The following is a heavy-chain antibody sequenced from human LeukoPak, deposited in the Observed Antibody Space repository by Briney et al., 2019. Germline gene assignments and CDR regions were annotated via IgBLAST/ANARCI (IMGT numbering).Heavy chain of an antibody. J-gene: IGHJ5*02. CDR2: ISGSGGST. CDR3: AKTDSSSWYVSNWFDP. V-gene: IGHV3-23*01. Sequence: GGSLRLSRAASGFTFSSYAMSWVRQAPGKGLEWVSAISGSGGSTYYADSVKGRFTISRDNSKNTLYLQMNSRRAEDTAVYYCAKTDSSSWYVSNWFDPWGQGTLVTVSS. D-gene: IGHD6-13*01. CDR1: GFTFSSYA.